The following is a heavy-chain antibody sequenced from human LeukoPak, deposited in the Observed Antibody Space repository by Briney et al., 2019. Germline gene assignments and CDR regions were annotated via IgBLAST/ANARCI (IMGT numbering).Heavy chain of an antibody. CDR3: ARALPGSGWYGRGVNWFDP. CDR1: GFTLRRFW. CDR2: IKQDGTEK. J-gene: IGHJ5*02. V-gene: IGHV3-7*01. D-gene: IGHD6-19*01. Sequence: GGSLRLSCAASGFTLRRFWMSWVRQAPGKGLEWVANIKQDGTEKYYVDSVKGRFTISRDNAKNSLYLQMNSLRAEDTAVYYCARALPGSGWYGRGVNWFDPWGQGTLVTVSA.